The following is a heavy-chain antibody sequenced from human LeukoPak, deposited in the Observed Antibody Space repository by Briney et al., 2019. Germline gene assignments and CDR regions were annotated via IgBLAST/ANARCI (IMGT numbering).Heavy chain of an antibody. CDR3: ASGTAAARPFLNWFDP. CDR2: IKQDGSEK. D-gene: IGHD2-2*01. CDR1: GFTFSSYL. V-gene: IGHV3-7*01. J-gene: IGHJ5*02. Sequence: GGSLRLSCAASGFTFSSYLMSWVRQAPGKGLERVANIKQDGSEKYYVDSVKGRFTISRDNAKNSLYLQMNSLRAEDTAVYYCASGTAAARPFLNWFDPWGQGTLVTVSS.